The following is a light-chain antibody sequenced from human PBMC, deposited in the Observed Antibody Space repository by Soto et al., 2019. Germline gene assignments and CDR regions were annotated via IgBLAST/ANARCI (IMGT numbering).Light chain of an antibody. CDR2: GAS. J-gene: IGKJ1*01. CDR1: QSVSSN. V-gene: IGKV3-15*01. Sequence: EIVMTQSPATLSVSPGERATLSCRASQSVSSNLAWYQQKPGQAPRLLIYGASTRATGIPARFSGSGSGTEFTLTISSLQSEYFAVYYCQQYNNLPVWTFGQGTKV. CDR3: QQYNNLPVWT.